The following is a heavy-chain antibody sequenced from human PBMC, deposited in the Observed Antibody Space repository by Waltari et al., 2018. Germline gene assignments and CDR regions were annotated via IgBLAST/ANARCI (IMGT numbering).Heavy chain of an antibody. Sequence: QVQLVQSGAEVKKPGASVKVSCKASGYTFTSYGISWVRQAPGQGLEWMGWISAYNGNTNYAQKLQGRVTMTTDTSTSTAYMELRSLRSDDTAVYYCARDRSSSSWYDYYYYGMDVWGQGTTVTVSS. CDR1: GYTFTSYG. V-gene: IGHV1-18*01. CDR2: ISAYNGNT. CDR3: ARDRSSSSWYDYYYYGMDV. D-gene: IGHD6-13*01. J-gene: IGHJ6*02.